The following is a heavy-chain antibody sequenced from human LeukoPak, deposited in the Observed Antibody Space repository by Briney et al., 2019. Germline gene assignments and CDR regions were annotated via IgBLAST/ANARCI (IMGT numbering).Heavy chain of an antibody. J-gene: IGHJ4*02. CDR3: ARWMSSGPQPFFDY. Sequence: PGGSLRLSCAASGFTVSDKYMSWVRQAPGKGLEWVSIIYAAGSIYYADSVKGRFITSRDSSKNTLYLQMNSLRAEDTAVYYCARWMSSGPQPFFDYWGQGTLVTVSS. CDR1: GFTVSDKY. CDR2: IYAAGSI. V-gene: IGHV3-66*01. D-gene: IGHD3-22*01.